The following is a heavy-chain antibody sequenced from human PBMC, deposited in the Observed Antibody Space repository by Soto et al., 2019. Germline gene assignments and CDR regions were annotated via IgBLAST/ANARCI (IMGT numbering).Heavy chain of an antibody. CDR3: AKHRNPWELLSHFLH. CDR2: ISYDGSNK. J-gene: IGHJ1*01. V-gene: IGHV3-30*18. Sequence: QVQLVESGGGVVQPGRSLRLSCAASGFTFSSYGMHWVRQAPGKGLEWVAVISYDGSNKYYADSVKGRFTISRDNSKNMLYLQMNSLRAEDTAVYYCAKHRNPWELLSHFLHWGQGTLVTVSS. CDR1: GFTFSSYG. D-gene: IGHD1-26*01.